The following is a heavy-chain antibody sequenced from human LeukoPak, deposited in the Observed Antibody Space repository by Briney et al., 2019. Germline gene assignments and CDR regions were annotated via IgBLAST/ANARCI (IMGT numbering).Heavy chain of an antibody. CDR2: ISSSSSYI. Sequence: GGSLRLSCAGSGFTFNTYNMNWVRQAPGKGLEWVSSISSSSSYIYYADSVKGRFTISRDNAKNSLYLQMNSLRAEDTAVYYCARLYDGSAYHADHFDYWGQGTLVIVSS. J-gene: IGHJ4*02. CDR1: GFTFNTYN. D-gene: IGHD3-22*01. CDR3: ARLYDGSAYHADHFDY. V-gene: IGHV3-21*01.